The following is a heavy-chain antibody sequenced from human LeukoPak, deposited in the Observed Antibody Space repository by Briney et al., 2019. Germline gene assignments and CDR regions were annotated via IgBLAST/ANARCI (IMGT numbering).Heavy chain of an antibody. CDR1: GFTFSSYG. Sequence: PGGSLRLSCGASGFTFSSYGMHWVRQAPGKGLEWVAVISYDGRNKYCADSVKGRFTISRDNSKNTLYLQMNSLRPEDTAVYYCAKEVIGVVYFDYWGQGTLVTVSS. D-gene: IGHD3-3*01. V-gene: IGHV3-30*18. J-gene: IGHJ4*02. CDR2: ISYDGRNK. CDR3: AKEVIGVVYFDY.